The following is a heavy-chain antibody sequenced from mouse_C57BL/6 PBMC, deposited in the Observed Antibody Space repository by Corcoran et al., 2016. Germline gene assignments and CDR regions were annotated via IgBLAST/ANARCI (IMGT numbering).Heavy chain of an antibody. D-gene: IGHD1-1*01. CDR1: GYTFTTYG. V-gene: IGHV9-3*01. CDR2: INTYSGVP. CDR3: ARSITTVVATDY. Sequence: QIQLVQSGPELKKPGETVKISCKASGYTFTTYGMSWVKQAPGKGLKWMGWINTYSGVPTYADDFKGRFAFSLETSASTASLQINNLKNEDTATYFCARSITTVVATDYWGQGTTLTVSS. J-gene: IGHJ2*01.